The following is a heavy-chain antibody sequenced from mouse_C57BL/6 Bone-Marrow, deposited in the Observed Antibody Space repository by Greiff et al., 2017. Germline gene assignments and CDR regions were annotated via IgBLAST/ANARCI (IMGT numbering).Heavy chain of an antibody. J-gene: IGHJ2*01. V-gene: IGHV5-4*03. D-gene: IGHD4-1*01. CDR2: ISDGGSYT. CDR1: GFTFSSYA. Sequence: EVKVVESGGGLVKPGGSLKLSCAASGFTFSSYAMSWVRQTPEKRLEWVATISDGGSYTYYPANVQGRFTISRDNTKNNLYLQMIHLKSEDTAVYYCAVTGHDFDYWGQGTTLTVSS. CDR3: AVTGHDFDY.